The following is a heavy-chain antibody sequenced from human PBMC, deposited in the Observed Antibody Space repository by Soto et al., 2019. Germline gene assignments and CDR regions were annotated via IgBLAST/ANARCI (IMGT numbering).Heavy chain of an antibody. CDR2: LSDTGRST. V-gene: IGHV3-23*01. Sequence: GSLRLDCAASGXTFSSYSMSWVRQAPGKGLEWVSALSDTGRSTYYADSVTGRFTISRDTSKNTLYLQMSNLRAEDTARYYFAKWGNDWGYYYYGMDVWGQGTTVTV. J-gene: IGHJ6*02. CDR3: AKWGNDWGYYYYGMDV. CDR1: GXTFSSYS. D-gene: IGHD7-27*01.